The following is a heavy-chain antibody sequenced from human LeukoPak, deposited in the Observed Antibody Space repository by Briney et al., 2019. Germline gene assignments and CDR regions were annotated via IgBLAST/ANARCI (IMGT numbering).Heavy chain of an antibody. Sequence: ASVKVSCKASGGTFSSYAISWVRQAPGQGLEWMGRIIPILGIANYAQKFQGRVTITADKSTSTAYMELSSLRSEDTAVYYCARGVVPAARYSYYGMDVWGQGSLVTVSS. CDR3: ARGVVPAARYSYYGMDV. D-gene: IGHD2-2*01. V-gene: IGHV1-69*04. CDR2: IIPILGIA. J-gene: IGHJ6*02. CDR1: GGTFSSYA.